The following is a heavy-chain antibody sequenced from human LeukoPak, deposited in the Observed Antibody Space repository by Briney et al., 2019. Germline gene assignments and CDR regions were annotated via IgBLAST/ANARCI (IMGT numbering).Heavy chain of an antibody. D-gene: IGHD2-15*01. CDR1: GGSIGSSSYY. CDR3: ARDAYCSGGSCYFSWYGVNNWFDP. CDR2: IYYSGST. V-gene: IGHV4-39*07. Sequence: SETLSLTCTVSGGSIGSSSYYWGWTRQPPGKGLEWIGSIYYSGSTYYNPSLKSRVTISVDTSKNQFSLKLSSVPAADTAVYYCARDAYCSGGSCYFSWYGVNNWFDPWGQGTLVTVSS. J-gene: IGHJ5*02.